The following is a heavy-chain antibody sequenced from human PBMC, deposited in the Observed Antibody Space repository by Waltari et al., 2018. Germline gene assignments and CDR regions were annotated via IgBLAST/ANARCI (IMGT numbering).Heavy chain of an antibody. D-gene: IGHD2-15*01. CDR2: INKDGSEI. CDR1: GVILNRYW. V-gene: IGHV3-7*03. CDR3: VRDAIYGRRSFDS. J-gene: IGHJ4*02. Sequence: EVQLEESGGGLVQPGVSLRLSCAASGVILNRYWMDWVRQAPGKGLGWVAIINKDGSEIHYVESLKGRFTISRDNAKNALYLQVNSLRVEDTAIYYCVRDAIYGRRSFDSWGQGTPVTVSS.